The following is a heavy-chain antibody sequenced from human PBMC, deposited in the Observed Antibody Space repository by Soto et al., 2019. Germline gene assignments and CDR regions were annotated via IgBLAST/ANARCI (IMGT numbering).Heavy chain of an antibody. V-gene: IGHV3-30-3*01. D-gene: IGHD3-10*01. CDR2: ITYDGTSE. CDR1: GFTFSSNP. CDR3: LRDYSGWFDF. J-gene: IGHJ5*01. Sequence: QVQLVESGGGVVQPGGSLRLSCAASGFTFSSNPINWVRQAPGKGLEWVGSITYDGTSEDFADSLRGRFTLSRDNSKNMLWLQMNSLRSEDTAVYYCLRDYSGWFDFWGQGTLVTVSS.